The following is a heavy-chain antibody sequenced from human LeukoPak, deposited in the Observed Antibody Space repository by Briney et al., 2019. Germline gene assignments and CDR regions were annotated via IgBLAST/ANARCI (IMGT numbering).Heavy chain of an antibody. V-gene: IGHV3-21*01. Sequence: GGSLRLSCAASGFTFSSYSMNWVRQARGKGLEWVSSISSSSSYIYYADSVKGRFTISRDNAKTSMYLQMTSLSAEDTAVYYCARAGCSSTSCYGVGYYYYGMDVWGQGTTVTVSS. J-gene: IGHJ6*02. CDR3: ARAGCSSTSCYGVGYYYYGMDV. CDR2: ISSSSSYI. D-gene: IGHD2-2*01. CDR1: GFTFSSYS.